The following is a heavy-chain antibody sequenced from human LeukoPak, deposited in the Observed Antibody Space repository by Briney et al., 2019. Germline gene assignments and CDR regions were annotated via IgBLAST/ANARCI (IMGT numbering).Heavy chain of an antibody. Sequence: GGSLRLSCTASGFTFSNYDMNWVRQGPGKGLEYVSAITANARSKYHADSVRGRFTISRDNSKDTLYLQMGSLRPEDTAVYYCARGPSSYFYMDVWGKGTTVTISS. V-gene: IGHV3-64*02. CDR2: ITANARSK. CDR1: GFTFSNYD. CDR3: ARGPSSYFYMDV. J-gene: IGHJ6*03.